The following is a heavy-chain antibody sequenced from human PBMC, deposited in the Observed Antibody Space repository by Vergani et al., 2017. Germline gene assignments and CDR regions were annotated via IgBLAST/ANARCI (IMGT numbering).Heavy chain of an antibody. Sequence: QVQLVESAGGVVQPGGSLRLSCAASGFTFSNFGMHWIRQAPGKGLEWLAYIGKDGINTRYRDAVKGRFTVSRDNSKDILYLQMDSLRSEDTALYYCAKANPRNSGYDYLYYYHAMDVWGQGTTVTVSS. V-gene: IGHV3-30*02. CDR2: IGKDGINT. CDR3: AKANPRNSGYDYLYYYHAMDV. D-gene: IGHD5-12*01. CDR1: GFTFSNFG. J-gene: IGHJ6*02.